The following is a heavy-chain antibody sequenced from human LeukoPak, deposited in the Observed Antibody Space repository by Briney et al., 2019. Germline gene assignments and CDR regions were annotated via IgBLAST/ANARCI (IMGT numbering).Heavy chain of an antibody. CDR1: GSTFTSYW. CDR2: IYPGDSDT. CDR3: ARRVAFDI. J-gene: IGHJ3*02. V-gene: IGHV5-51*01. Sequence: GGSLQISCQGSGSTFTSYWIGWVRQLPGKGLEWMGIIYPGDSDTRYSPSFQGQVTISAAKSISTAYLQWSSLKALDTVMYYCARRVAFDIWGQGTMVTVSS.